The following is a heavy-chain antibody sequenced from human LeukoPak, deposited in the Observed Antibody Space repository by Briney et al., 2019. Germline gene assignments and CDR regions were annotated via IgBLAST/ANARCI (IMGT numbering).Heavy chain of an antibody. D-gene: IGHD3-10*01. Sequence: SETLSLTCTVPGGSISSHYWSWIRQPPGKGLEWIGYIYYSGSTNYNPSLKSRVTISVDTSKNQFSLKLSSVTAADTAVYYCARELVRESPFLKNWFDPWGQGTLVTVSS. CDR3: ARELVRESPFLKNWFDP. V-gene: IGHV4-59*11. CDR2: IYYSGST. J-gene: IGHJ5*02. CDR1: GGSISSHY.